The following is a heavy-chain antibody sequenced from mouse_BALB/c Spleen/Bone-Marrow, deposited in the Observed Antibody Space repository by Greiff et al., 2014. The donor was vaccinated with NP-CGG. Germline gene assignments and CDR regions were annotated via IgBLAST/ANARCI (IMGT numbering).Heavy chain of an antibody. J-gene: IGHJ2*01. CDR1: GFNIKDYY. CDR2: IDPGNGDT. CDR3: NAEHGNYHYFDY. V-gene: IGHV14-4*02. D-gene: IGHD6-1*01. Sequence: EVQLQQSGAELVRSGASVKLSCTASGFNIKDYYMHWVKQRPEQGLEWIGWIDPGNGDTEYAPKFQGKATMTADTSSNTAYLQLSSLTSEDTAVYYCNAEHGNYHYFDYWGQGTLSQSPQ.